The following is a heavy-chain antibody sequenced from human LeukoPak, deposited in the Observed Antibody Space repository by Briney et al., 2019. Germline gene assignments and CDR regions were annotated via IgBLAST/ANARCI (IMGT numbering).Heavy chain of an antibody. J-gene: IGHJ4*02. D-gene: IGHD3/OR15-3a*01. V-gene: IGHV4-39*01. Sequence: SETLSLTCTVSGGSISSNSYYWGWIHQPPGKGLEWIGSIYYSGSPYYNPSLKSRVTISVDTSKNQFSLKVISVTAADTAVYYCARWRTAGTGFDYWGQGTLVTVSS. CDR2: IYYSGSP. CDR3: ARWRTAGTGFDY. CDR1: GGSISSNSYY.